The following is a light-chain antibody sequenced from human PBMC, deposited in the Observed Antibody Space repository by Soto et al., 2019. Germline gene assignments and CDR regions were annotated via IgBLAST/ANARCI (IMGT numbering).Light chain of an antibody. Sequence: QLVLTQPPSVSGAPGQRVTISCTGTSSNIGAGYDVHWYQQLPGTAPKLLIYGNTNRPSGVPDRFSGSKSDTSASLAITGLQTEDEADYYCQSSDSSLSGSVVFGGGTKVTVL. J-gene: IGLJ2*01. CDR1: SSNIGAGYD. V-gene: IGLV1-40*01. CDR2: GNT. CDR3: QSSDSSLSGSVV.